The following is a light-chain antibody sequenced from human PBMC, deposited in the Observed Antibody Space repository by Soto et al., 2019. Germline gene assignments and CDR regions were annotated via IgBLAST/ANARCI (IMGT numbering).Light chain of an antibody. CDR2: AAS. CDR3: QQTYITPPLT. J-gene: IGKJ4*01. Sequence: DIQMTQSPSSLSASVGDRVTITCRASQSISTYLNWYQQRPGKAPKLLIYAASSLQSGGPSRFXGSGSGTDFTLTISSLQPEDFATYYCQQTYITPPLTFGGGTKVEIK. CDR1: QSISTY. V-gene: IGKV1-39*01.